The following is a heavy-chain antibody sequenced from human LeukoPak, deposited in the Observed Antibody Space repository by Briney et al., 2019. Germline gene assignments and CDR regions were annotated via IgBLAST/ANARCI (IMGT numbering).Heavy chain of an antibody. D-gene: IGHD6-13*01. J-gene: IGHJ4*02. V-gene: IGHV4-39*01. Sequence: SETLSLTCTVSGGSISSSSYYWGWIRQPPGKGLEWIGSIYYSGSTYYNLSLKSRVTISVDTSKNQFSLRLSSVTAADTAVYYCARRVAAAENFDYWGQGTLVTVSS. CDR2: IYYSGST. CDR3: ARRVAAAENFDY. CDR1: GGSISSSSYY.